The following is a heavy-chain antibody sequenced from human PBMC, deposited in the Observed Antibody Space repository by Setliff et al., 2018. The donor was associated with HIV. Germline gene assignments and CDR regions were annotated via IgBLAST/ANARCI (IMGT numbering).Heavy chain of an antibody. CDR3: ARDGNYYGSGIGYP. D-gene: IGHD3-10*01. Sequence: ASVKVSCKASGYTFTGYYIHWVRQAPGQGLEWMGWIIPNSGGTNYAQKFQCRVTMTRDTSTSTAYMELSGLTSDDTAVYYCARDGNYYGSGIGYPWGQGTLVTVSS. CDR2: IIPNSGGT. CDR1: GYTFTGYY. V-gene: IGHV1-2*02. J-gene: IGHJ5*02.